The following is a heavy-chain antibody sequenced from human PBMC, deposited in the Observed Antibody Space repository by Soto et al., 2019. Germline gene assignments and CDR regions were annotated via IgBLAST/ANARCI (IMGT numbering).Heavy chain of an antibody. CDR3: ATQFPSGIDYSWGY. D-gene: IGHD3-16*01. CDR2: MNPNSGNT. Sequence: ASVKVSCKASGYTVTSYDINWVRQATGQGLEWMGWMNPNSGNTGYAQKLQGRVTMTRNTSISTDYMELSSLRSEDTAVYYCATQFPSGIDYSWGYWGQGTLVTDSS. J-gene: IGHJ4*02. CDR1: GYTVTSYD. V-gene: IGHV1-8*01.